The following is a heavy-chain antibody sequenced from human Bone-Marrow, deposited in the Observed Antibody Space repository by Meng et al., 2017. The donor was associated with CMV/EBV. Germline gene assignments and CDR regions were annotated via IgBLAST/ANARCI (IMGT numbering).Heavy chain of an antibody. CDR1: GYSISSGYY. J-gene: IGHJ4*02. Sequence: GSLRLSCTVSGYSISSGYYWGWIRQPPGKGLEWIGSIYHSGSTYYNPSLKSRVTISVDTSKNQFSLKLSSVTAADTAVYYCGCCSSTSLSRGGDYFDYWGQGTLVNVAS. CDR3: GCCSSTSLSRGGDYFDY. D-gene: IGHD2-2*01. V-gene: IGHV4-38-2*02. CDR2: IYHSGST.